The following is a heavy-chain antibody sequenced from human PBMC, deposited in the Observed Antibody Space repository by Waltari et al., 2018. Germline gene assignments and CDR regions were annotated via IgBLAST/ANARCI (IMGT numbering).Heavy chain of an antibody. J-gene: IGHJ3*01. CDR2: ISYSGAT. CDR3: ATYIGASIGTAAFDV. Sequence: QMNLQESGPGLVKPSETLLITCSVSGGSITNNKHYWGWIRQPPGTGLEWTATISYSGATYYNPSLKSRVTISADTSKNQFALKLSSVTAADTAVYYCATYIGASIGTAAFDVWGQGTMVTVSS. D-gene: IGHD3-16*01. CDR1: GGSITNNKHY. V-gene: IGHV4-39*01.